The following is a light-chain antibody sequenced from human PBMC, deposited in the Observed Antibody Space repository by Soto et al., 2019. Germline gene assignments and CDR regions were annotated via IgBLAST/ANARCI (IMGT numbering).Light chain of an antibody. CDR1: SSDIGGYNL. V-gene: IGLV2-23*02. CDR3: YSFAGSATFV. Sequence: QSALTQPASVSGSPGQSITISCTGTSSDIGGYNLVSWYQHHPGKAPKLLIYEATKRPSGVSDRFSGSRSGNTASLTISPLQSEDEAGYSCYSFAGSATFVFGGGTKLTVL. J-gene: IGLJ2*01. CDR2: EAT.